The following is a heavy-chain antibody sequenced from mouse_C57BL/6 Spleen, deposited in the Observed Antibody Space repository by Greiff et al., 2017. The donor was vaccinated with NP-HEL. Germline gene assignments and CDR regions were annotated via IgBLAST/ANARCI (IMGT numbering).Heavy chain of an antibody. CDR2: ILPGSGST. CDR1: GYTFTGYW. Sequence: QVQLQQSGAELMKPGASVKLSCKATGYTFTGYWIEWVKQRPGHGLEWIGEILPGSGSTNYHEKFKGKATFTADTSSNTAYMQLSSLTTEDSAIYYCARPAQAEGYWGQGTTLTVSS. J-gene: IGHJ2*01. D-gene: IGHD3-2*02. CDR3: ARPAQAEGY. V-gene: IGHV1-9*01.